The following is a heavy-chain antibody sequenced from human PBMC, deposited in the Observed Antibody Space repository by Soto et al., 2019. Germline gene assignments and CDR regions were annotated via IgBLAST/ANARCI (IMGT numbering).Heavy chain of an antibody. J-gene: IGHJ3*02. CDR3: ARDHRGYSYGRLDAFDI. V-gene: IGHV1-2*02. CDR1: GYTFTGYY. CDR2: INPNSGGT. Sequence: QVQLVQSGAEVKKPGASVKVSCEASGYTFTGYYMHWVRQAPGQGLEWMGWINPNSGGTNYAQKFQGRVTMTRDTSISTAYMELSRLRSDDTAVYYCARDHRGYSYGRLDAFDIWGQGTMVTVSS. D-gene: IGHD5-18*01.